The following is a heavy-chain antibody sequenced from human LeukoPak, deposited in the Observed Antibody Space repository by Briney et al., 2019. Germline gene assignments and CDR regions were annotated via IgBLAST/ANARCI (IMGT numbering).Heavy chain of an antibody. CDR2: IYHSGST. D-gene: IGHD2-21*02. CDR3: ARSNIVVVTATPWYFDL. Sequence: SETLSLTCTVSGYSISSGYYWGWIRQPPGKGLEWIGSIYHSGSTYYNPSLKSRVTISVDTSKNQFSLKLSSVTAADTAVYYCARSNIVVVTATPWYFDLWGRGTLVTVSS. V-gene: IGHV4-38-2*02. J-gene: IGHJ2*01. CDR1: GYSISSGYY.